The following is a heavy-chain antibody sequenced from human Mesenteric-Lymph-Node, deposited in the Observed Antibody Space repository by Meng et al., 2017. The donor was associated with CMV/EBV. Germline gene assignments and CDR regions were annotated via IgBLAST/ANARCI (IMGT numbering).Heavy chain of an antibody. Sequence: TCTVTGGSVSSGNYLWSWLRQPPGEGLGWIGCIYHAGSTNYNPSLKSRVTISVDTSKNQFSLKLSSVTAADTAVYYCARHRGDLFYWGQGTLVTVSS. V-gene: IGHV4-61*01. CDR3: ARHRGDLFY. J-gene: IGHJ4*02. CDR2: IYHAGST. D-gene: IGHD3-10*01. CDR1: GGSVSSGNYL.